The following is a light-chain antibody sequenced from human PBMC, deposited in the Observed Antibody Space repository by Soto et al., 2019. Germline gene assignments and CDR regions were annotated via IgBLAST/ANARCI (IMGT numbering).Light chain of an antibody. J-gene: IGLJ3*02. CDR1: SSDVGGYNY. V-gene: IGLV2-14*01. CDR3: SSYTSSSTV. Sequence: QSALTQPASVSGSPGQSITISCTGTSSDVGGYNYVSWYQQHPGKAPKLMIYEVSNRPAGISNRISGSKSGNTASLTISGLQAEGEADYYCSSYTSSSTVFAGGTKVTVL. CDR2: EVS.